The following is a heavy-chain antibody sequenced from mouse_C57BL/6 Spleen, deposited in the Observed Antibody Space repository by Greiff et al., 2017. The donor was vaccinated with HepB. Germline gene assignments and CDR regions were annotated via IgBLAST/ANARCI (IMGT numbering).Heavy chain of an antibody. CDR1: GYSITSGYY. Sequence: DVKLVESGPGLVKPSQSLSLTCSVTGYSITSGYYWNWIRQFPGNKLEWMGYISYDGSNNYNPSLKNRISITRDTSKNQFFLKLNSVTTEDTATYYCAREGGGEYFDYWGQGTTLTVSS. CDR2: ISYDGSN. CDR3: AREGGGEYFDY. J-gene: IGHJ2*01. V-gene: IGHV3-6*01.